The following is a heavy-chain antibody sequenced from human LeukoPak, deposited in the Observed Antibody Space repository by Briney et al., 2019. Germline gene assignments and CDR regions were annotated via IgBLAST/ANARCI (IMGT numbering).Heavy chain of an antibody. V-gene: IGHV5-51*01. Sequence: GESLKISCKASGYRLTTYWIGWVRQMPGKGLEWMGIIYPGDSDTRYSPSFQGQVTMSADKSINTAYLQWESLKGSDTAMYYCARIAYNWNSPADYWGQGTLVTVSS. D-gene: IGHD1-7*01. CDR2: IYPGDSDT. CDR1: GYRLTTYW. CDR3: ARIAYNWNSPADY. J-gene: IGHJ4*02.